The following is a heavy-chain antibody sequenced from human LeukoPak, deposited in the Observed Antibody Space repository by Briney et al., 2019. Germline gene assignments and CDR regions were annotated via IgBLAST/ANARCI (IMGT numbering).Heavy chain of an antibody. CDR2: IYYSGST. Sequence: PSETLSLTCTVSGGSISSYYWGWIRQPPGKGLEWIGYIYYSGSTNYNPSLKSRVTISVDTSKNQFSLKLSSVTAADTAVYYCARADYGDYVRNNWFDPWGQGTLVTVSS. CDR3: ARADYGDYVRNNWFDP. D-gene: IGHD4-17*01. V-gene: IGHV4-59*01. J-gene: IGHJ5*02. CDR1: GGSISSYY.